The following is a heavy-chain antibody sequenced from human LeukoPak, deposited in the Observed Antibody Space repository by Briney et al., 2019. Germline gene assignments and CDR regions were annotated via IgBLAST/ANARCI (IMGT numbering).Heavy chain of an antibody. CDR2: INQDGSEK. CDR1: GFTFSSYW. J-gene: IGHJ4*02. V-gene: IGHV3-7*05. CDR3: AIYCSGGSCFRN. Sequence: GGSLRLSCAASGFTFSSYWMSWVRQTPGKGPEWVANINQDGSEKYYVDSVKGRFTISGVNAKNSLYLQMNSLRAEDTAVYYCAIYCSGGSCFRNWGQGTLVTVSS. D-gene: IGHD2-15*01.